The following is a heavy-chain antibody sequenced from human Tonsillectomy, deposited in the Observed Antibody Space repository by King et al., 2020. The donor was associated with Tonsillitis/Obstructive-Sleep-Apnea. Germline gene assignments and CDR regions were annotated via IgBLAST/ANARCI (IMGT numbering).Heavy chain of an antibody. CDR2: IWYDGRNK. V-gene: IGHV3-33*01. Sequence: GQLVESGGGVVQPGRSLRLSCAASGFTFSSYGMHWVRQAPGKGLEWVAVIWYDGRNKYYLDSLRGRFTISRDDSKDTMYLQMNSLRAEDTAVYYCAGGGGYGSGSYSWDYSYMDVWGKGATVTVSS. J-gene: IGHJ6*03. D-gene: IGHD3-10*01. CDR1: GFTFSSYG. CDR3: AGGGGYGSGSYSWDYSYMDV.